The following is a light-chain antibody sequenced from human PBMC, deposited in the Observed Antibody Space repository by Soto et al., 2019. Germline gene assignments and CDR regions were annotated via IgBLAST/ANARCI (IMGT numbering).Light chain of an antibody. CDR3: QQYGSSPIT. J-gene: IGKJ5*01. CDR2: GAS. V-gene: IGKV3-20*01. Sequence: EIVLTQSPGTLSLSPGERATLSCRASQSVSSRLAWYQQKPGQAPRLLISGASSRATGSPDRFSGRGSATDFTLTISRLEPEDFALYYCQQYGSSPITFRQGTRLEIK. CDR1: QSVSSR.